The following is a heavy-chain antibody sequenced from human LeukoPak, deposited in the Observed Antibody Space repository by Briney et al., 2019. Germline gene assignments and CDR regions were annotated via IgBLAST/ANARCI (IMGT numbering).Heavy chain of an antibody. CDR2: IKQDGSEK. CDR3: ARERGGYCSGATCYKAFDI. V-gene: IGHV3-7*01. D-gene: IGHD2-2*02. CDR1: GFTFSSYW. Sequence: GGSLRLSCAASGFTFSSYWMSWVRQAPGKGLEWVANIKQDGSEKYYVGSVRGRFTISRDNAKNSLDLQMSSLRAEDTAVYYCARERGGYCSGATCYKAFDIWGQETMVTVSS. J-gene: IGHJ3*02.